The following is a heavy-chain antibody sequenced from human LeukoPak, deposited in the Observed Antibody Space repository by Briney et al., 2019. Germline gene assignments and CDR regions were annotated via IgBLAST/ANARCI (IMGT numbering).Heavy chain of an antibody. CDR2: ISAYNGNT. D-gene: IGHD3-22*01. J-gene: IGHJ4*02. CDR3: ARSPDSSGYYADY. Sequence: ASVKVSCKASGYTFTGYYMHWVRQAPGQGLEWMGWISAYNGNTNYAQKLQGRVTVTTDTSTSTAYMELRSLRSDDTAVYYCARSPDSSGYYADYWGQGTLVTVSS. CDR1: GYTFTGYY. V-gene: IGHV1-18*04.